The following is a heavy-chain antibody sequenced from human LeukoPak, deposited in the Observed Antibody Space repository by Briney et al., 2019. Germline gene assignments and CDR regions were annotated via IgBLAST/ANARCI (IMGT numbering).Heavy chain of an antibody. CDR3: ARHSKGTYSITMVRGVTYFDY. CDR2: IYYSGST. V-gene: IGHV4-39*01. CDR1: GVSISSSSYY. D-gene: IGHD3-10*01. Sequence: SETLSLTCTVSGVSISSSSYYWGWIRQPPGKGLEWIGSIYYSGSTYYNPSLRSRVTISVDTSKNQFSLKLSSVTAADTAVYYCARHSKGTYSITMVRGVTYFDYWGQGTLVTVSS. J-gene: IGHJ4*02.